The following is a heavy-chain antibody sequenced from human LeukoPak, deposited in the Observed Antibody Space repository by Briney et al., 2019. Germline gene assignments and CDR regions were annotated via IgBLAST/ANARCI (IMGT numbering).Heavy chain of an antibody. V-gene: IGHV4-59*08. CDR3: ARHITNSGSAFDL. D-gene: IGHD3-10*01. CDR2: IHYTGIN. Sequence: PSETLSLTCTVSDGSISGYYWGWIRQAPGRGLEWIAYIHYTGINNYNPSLKSRAAISVDTSTNQFSLKLTSVTAADTAMHYCARHITNSGSAFDLWGRGTLVTVSS. CDR1: DGSISGYY. J-gene: IGHJ2*01.